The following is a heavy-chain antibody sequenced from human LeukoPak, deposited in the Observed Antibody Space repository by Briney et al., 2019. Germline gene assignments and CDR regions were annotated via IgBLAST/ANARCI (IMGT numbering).Heavy chain of an antibody. CDR2: ISRSSTYS. V-gene: IGHV3-11*06. J-gene: IGHJ4*02. CDR1: GFTFSDYY. CDR3: ARHRYCDTTRCYGTDFDY. D-gene: IGHD2-2*01. Sequence: GGSLRLSCAASGFTFSDYYMSWIRRAPGKGLEWVSYISRSSTYSNYADSVKGRFTISRDNANNSLDLQMNSLRAEDTAVYYCARHRYCDTTRCYGTDFDYWGQGTLLNVSS.